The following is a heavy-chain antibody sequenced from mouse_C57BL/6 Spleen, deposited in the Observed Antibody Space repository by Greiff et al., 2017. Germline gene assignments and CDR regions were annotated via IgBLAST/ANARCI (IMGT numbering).Heavy chain of an antibody. CDR3: ARDNYSRYYAMDY. CDR2: IYPGDGDT. V-gene: IGHV1-82*01. D-gene: IGHD2-12*01. Sequence: QVQLQQSGPELVKPGASVKISCKASGYAFSSSWMNWVKQRPGKGLEWIGRIYPGDGDTNYNGKFKGKATLTADKSSSTAYMQLSSLTSEDSAVYFCARDNYSRYYAMDYWGQGTSVTVSS. CDR1: GYAFSSSW. J-gene: IGHJ4*01.